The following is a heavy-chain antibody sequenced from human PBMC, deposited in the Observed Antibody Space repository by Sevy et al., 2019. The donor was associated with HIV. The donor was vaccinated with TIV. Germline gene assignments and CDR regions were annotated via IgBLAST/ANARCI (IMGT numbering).Heavy chain of an antibody. J-gene: IGHJ2*01. CDR1: GITVSSNY. D-gene: IGHD3-22*01. CDR2: IFASSNT. V-gene: IGHV3-66*01. CDR3: ARAVEDYSDSSGWDWYFDL. Sequence: GGSLRLSCAVSGITVSSNYMGWVRQAPGKGLQWVSGIFASSNTHFADSVKGRFSISRANSKNTLSLQMNSLSAEDTAVYYCARAVEDYSDSSGWDWYFDLWGRGTLVTVSS.